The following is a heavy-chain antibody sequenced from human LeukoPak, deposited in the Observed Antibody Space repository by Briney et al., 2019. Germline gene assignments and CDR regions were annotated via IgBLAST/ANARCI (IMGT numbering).Heavy chain of an antibody. V-gene: IGHV4-39*01. CDR1: GGSISSSSYY. CDR2: IYYTGST. Sequence: SSETLSLTCTVSGGSISSSSYYWGWIRQPPGKGLEWIGSIYYTGSTYYNPSLRSRVTISVDTSKNQFSLKLSSVTAADTSVYYCARLHYGGNYGYYYYYMDVWGKGTTVTISS. CDR3: ARLHYGGNYGYYYYYMDV. J-gene: IGHJ6*03. D-gene: IGHD4-23*01.